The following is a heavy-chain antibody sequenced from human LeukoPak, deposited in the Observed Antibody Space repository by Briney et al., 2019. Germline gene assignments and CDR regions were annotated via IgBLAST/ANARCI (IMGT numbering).Heavy chain of an antibody. CDR2: VYYTGST. CDR3: ARASSFDKTTRWNPAYFGP. D-gene: IGHD1-1*01. J-gene: IGHJ5*02. V-gene: IGHV4-31*03. CDR1: GGSVTSGGCY. Sequence: PSQTLSLTCTVSGGSVTSGGCYWSWIRQHPGKGLEWIGCVYYTGSTNYNPSLKSRVTISVDTSKNQVSLDLASVTAADTAVYYCARASSFDKTTRWNPAYFGPWGPGSLVAVAS.